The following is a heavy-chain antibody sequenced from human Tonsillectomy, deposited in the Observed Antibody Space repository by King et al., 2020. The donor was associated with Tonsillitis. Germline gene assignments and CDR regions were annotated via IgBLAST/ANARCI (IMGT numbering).Heavy chain of an antibody. J-gene: IGHJ6*02. CDR1: GFTFSSYA. CDR2: ISYDGSNK. D-gene: IGHD5-18*01. Sequence: VQLVESGGGVVQPGRSLRLSCAASGFTFSSYAMHWVRQAPGKGLEWVAVISYDGSNKYYADSVKGRFTISRDNSKNTLYLQMNSLRAEDTAVYYCASAKHTAMVLVYYYGMDVWGQGTTVTVSS. CDR3: ASAKHTAMVLVYYYGMDV. V-gene: IGHV3-30-3*01.